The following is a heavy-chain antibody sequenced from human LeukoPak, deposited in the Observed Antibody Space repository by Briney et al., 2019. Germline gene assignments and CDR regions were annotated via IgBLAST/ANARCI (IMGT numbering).Heavy chain of an antibody. CDR3: ARWYYYDSSGSDYYFDY. J-gene: IGHJ4*02. CDR1: GGTFISYA. V-gene: IGHV1-69*10. Sequence: ASVKVSCKASGGTFISYAISWVRQAPGQGVEWMGGIIRIFGIANYAQKFQGRVTNTADKSTSTAYMELSSLRSEDTAVYYCARWYYYDSSGSDYYFDYWGQGTLVTVSS. D-gene: IGHD3-22*01. CDR2: IIRIFGIA.